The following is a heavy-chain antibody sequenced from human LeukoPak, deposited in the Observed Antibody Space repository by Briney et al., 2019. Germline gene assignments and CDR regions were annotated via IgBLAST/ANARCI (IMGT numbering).Heavy chain of an antibody. CDR3: ARGYKPASGKDGAFDI. J-gene: IGHJ3*02. D-gene: IGHD6-13*01. Sequence: SETLSLTCSVFGDSISNYYWSWIRQSAGKGLEWIGRIYSSGSTDYNPSLKSRVSMSVDTSKNEFSLKLSSVTAADTALYYCARGYKPASGKDGAFDIWGQGTMVTVPS. CDR1: GDSISNYY. CDR2: IYSSGST. V-gene: IGHV4-4*07.